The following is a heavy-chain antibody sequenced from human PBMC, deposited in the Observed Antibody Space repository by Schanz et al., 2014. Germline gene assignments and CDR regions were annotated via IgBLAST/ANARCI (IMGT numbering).Heavy chain of an antibody. V-gene: IGHV3-11*06. J-gene: IGHJ4*02. Sequence: VQLVESGGGLVQPGGSLRLSCAASGFTFTNYAMSWVRQAPGKGLEWLSYISDSGTYTNYADSVKGRFTISRDNAKRSLFLQMNSLRVEDTAVYFCVSQTGSPNYWGQGTLVTVSS. CDR2: ISDSGTYT. D-gene: IGHD6-13*01. CDR1: GFTFTNYA. CDR3: VSQTGSPNY.